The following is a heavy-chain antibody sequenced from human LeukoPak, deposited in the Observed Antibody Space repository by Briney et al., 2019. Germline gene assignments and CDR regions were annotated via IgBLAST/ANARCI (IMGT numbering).Heavy chain of an antibody. CDR3: AKRGVVIRVVLVGFHKEAYYFDS. D-gene: IGHD3-10*01. V-gene: IGHV3-23*01. J-gene: IGHJ4*02. CDR2: IGGSGGGT. Sequence: GGSLRLSCAVSGITLSNYGMSWVRQAPGKGLEWVAGIGGSGGGTVYADSVKGRFTIPRDNPKNTLYLQMNSLRAEDTAVYFCAKRGVVIRVVLVGFHKEAYYFDSWGQGALVTVSS. CDR1: GITLSNYG.